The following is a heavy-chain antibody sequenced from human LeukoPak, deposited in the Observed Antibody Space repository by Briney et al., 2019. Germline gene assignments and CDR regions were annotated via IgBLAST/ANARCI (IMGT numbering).Heavy chain of an antibody. CDR1: GFTFSSYA. J-gene: IGHJ5*02. D-gene: IGHD2-2*01. Sequence: GGSLRLSRAASGFTFSSYAMSWVRQAPGKGLEWVSAISGSGGSTHYADSVKGRFTISRDNSKNTLYLQMNSLRAEDTAVYYCAKGSRGYCSSTSCHRLTWGQGTLVTVSS. CDR3: AKGSRGYCSSTSCHRLT. V-gene: IGHV3-23*01. CDR2: ISGSGGST.